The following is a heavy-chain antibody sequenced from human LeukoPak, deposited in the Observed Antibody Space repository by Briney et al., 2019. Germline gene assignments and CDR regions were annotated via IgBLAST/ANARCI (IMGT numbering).Heavy chain of an antibody. J-gene: IGHJ6*03. V-gene: IGHV3-30*02. CDR2: IRYDGRIN. CDR3: AKAVGGSYYYYMDV. CDR1: GFTFGTYG. D-gene: IGHD3-10*01. Sequence: GESLRLSCAASGFTFGTYGMHWVRQAPGKGLEWVAFIRYDGRINYYADSVKGRFTISRDNSKNTLNLQMNSLKTEDTAAYYCAKAVGGSYYYYMDVWGKGTTVTVSS.